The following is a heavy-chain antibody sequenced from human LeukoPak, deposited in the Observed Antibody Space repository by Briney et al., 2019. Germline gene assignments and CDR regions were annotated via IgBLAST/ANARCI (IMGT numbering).Heavy chain of an antibody. CDR3: ARPVYCSSTSCYGMDV. CDR1: GFTFSSYG. J-gene: IGHJ6*02. Sequence: PGRSLRLSCAASGFTFSSYGMHWVRQAPSKGLEWVAVIWYDGSNKYYADSVKGRFTISRDNSKNTLYLQMNSLRAEDTAVYYCARPVYCSSTSCYGMDVWGQGTTVTVSS. CDR2: IWYDGSNK. D-gene: IGHD2-2*01. V-gene: IGHV3-33*01.